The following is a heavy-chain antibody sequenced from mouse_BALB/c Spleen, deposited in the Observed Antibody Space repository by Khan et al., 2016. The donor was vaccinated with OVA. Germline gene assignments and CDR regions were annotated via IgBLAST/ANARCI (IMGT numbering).Heavy chain of an antibody. CDR3: ASELRLGGFAY. D-gene: IGHD1-2*01. CDR2: IWGDGST. Sequence: QVQLKESGPGLVAPSQSLSITCTVSGFSLTDYGVNWVRQPPGKGLEWLGMIWGDGSTDYNSALKSRLSISKDNSKSQVFLKMNSLQTDDTARYYCASELRLGGFAYWGQGTLVTVSA. J-gene: IGHJ3*01. CDR1: GFSLTDYG. V-gene: IGHV2-6-7*01.